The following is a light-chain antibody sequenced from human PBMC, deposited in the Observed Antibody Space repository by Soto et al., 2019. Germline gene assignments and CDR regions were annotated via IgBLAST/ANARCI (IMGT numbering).Light chain of an antibody. V-gene: IGKV3D-15*01. Sequence: EIVMTQSPATLSVSPGERATLSCRASQSVSSNLAWYQQKPGQSPRLLIYGASTRATGIPARFSASGSRTEFTLTISSLQSEDFAVYYCQEYNKWPLYTFGQGTKLEIK. CDR3: QEYNKWPLYT. CDR2: GAS. CDR1: QSVSSN. J-gene: IGKJ2*01.